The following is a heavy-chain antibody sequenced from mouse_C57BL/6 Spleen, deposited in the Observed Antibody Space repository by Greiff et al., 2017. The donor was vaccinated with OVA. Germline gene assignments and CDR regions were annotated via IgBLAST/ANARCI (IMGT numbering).Heavy chain of an antibody. V-gene: IGHV5-4*03. CDR3: ASYYYGSSPRFDY. CDR1: GFTFSSYA. D-gene: IGHD1-1*01. Sequence: EVKVEESGGGLVKPGGSLKLSCAASGFTFSSYAMSWVRQTPEKRLEWVATISDGGSYTYYPDNVKGRFTISRDNAKNNLYLQMSHLKSEDTAMYYCASYYYGSSPRFDYWGQGTTLTVSS. J-gene: IGHJ2*01. CDR2: ISDGGSYT.